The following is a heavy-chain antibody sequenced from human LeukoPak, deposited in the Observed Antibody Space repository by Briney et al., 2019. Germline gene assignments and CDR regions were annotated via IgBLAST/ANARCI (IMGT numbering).Heavy chain of an antibody. Sequence: SGPTLVNPTQTLTLTCTFSGFSLSTSGMRVSWIRQPPGKALEWLARIDWDDDKFYSTSLKTRLTISKDTSKNQVVLAMTHMDPVDTATYYCARSPTKYCSGGSCYGAFDYWGQGTLVTVSS. D-gene: IGHD2-15*01. CDR3: ARSPTKYCSGGSCYGAFDY. V-gene: IGHV2-70*04. J-gene: IGHJ4*02. CDR2: IDWDDDK. CDR1: GFSLSTSGMR.